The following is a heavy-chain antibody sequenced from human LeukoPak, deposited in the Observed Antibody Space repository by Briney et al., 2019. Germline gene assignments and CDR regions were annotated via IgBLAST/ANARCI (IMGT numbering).Heavy chain of an antibody. Sequence: GGSLRLSCAASGFTFSSYWMHWVRQAPGKGLVWVSRINSDGSSTDYADPVKGRFTISRDNAKNTLYLQMNSLRVEDTAVYYCAGQIWLGELFAHYWGQGTLVTVSS. J-gene: IGHJ4*02. CDR1: GFTFSSYW. CDR2: INSDGSST. CDR3: AGQIWLGELFAHY. V-gene: IGHV3-74*01. D-gene: IGHD3-10*01.